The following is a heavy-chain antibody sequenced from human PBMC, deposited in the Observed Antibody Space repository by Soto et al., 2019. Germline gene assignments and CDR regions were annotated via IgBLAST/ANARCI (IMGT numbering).Heavy chain of an antibody. CDR2: MNPNRGNT. CDR1: GYTFTSYD. Sequence: QVQLVQSGAEVKKPGASVKFSCKASGYTFTSYDINWVRQATGQVLEWMALMNPNRGNTGYAQKCQGRVTITRNTSRSTAYMELSSLRSEDTAVYYCARGFHDDYIWGSYRSWGQGTLVTVSS. J-gene: IGHJ4*02. V-gene: IGHV1-8*01. CDR3: ARGFHDDYIWGSYRS. D-gene: IGHD3-16*02.